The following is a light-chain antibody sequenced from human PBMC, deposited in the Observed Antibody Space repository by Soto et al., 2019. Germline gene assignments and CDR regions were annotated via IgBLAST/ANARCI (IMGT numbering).Light chain of an antibody. CDR2: GNS. CDR1: SSNIGAGYD. CDR3: QSYDSSLSGWV. J-gene: IGLJ2*01. Sequence: SVLTQPPSVSGAPGQRVTISCTGSSSNIGAGYDVHWYQQLPGTAPKLLIYGNSNRPSGVPDRFSGSKSGTSASLAITGLQAEYEAEYYCQSYDSSLSGWVFGGGTKLTVL. V-gene: IGLV1-40*01.